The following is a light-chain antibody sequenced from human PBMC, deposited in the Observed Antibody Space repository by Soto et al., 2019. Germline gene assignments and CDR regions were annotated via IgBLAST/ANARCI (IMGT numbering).Light chain of an antibody. CDR1: QSVSSTY. CDR2: GAS. Sequence: EIVLTQSPGTLSLSPGERATLSCRASQSVSSTYLAWYQQQHGQAPRLLIYGASNRATGIPDRFSGSGSGTDFTLTISRLEPEDFAVYYCQQYGSSSWTFGQGTKVEIK. V-gene: IGKV3-20*01. J-gene: IGKJ1*01. CDR3: QQYGSSSWT.